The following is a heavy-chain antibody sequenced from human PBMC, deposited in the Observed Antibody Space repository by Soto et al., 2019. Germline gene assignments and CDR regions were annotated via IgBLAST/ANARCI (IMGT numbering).Heavy chain of an antibody. CDR3: ARSSGFLSGYSYYDMDF. J-gene: IGHJ6*02. CDR1: GFTFSSYD. D-gene: IGHD3-3*01. CDR2: IGTAGDT. Sequence: GGSLRLSCAASGFTFSSYDMHWVRQAPGKGLEWVSAIGTAGDTYYPGSVKGRFTISRENAKNSLYLQMNSLRAGDTALYYCARSSGFLSGYSYYDMDFWGQGTTVTVSS. V-gene: IGHV3-13*01.